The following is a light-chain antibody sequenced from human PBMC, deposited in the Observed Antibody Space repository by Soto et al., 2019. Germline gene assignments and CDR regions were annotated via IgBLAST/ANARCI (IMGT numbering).Light chain of an antibody. J-gene: IGKJ1*01. CDR1: QSLMQSNGYNY. CDR2: LGS. V-gene: IGKV2-28*01. CDR3: MQALQTPT. Sequence: DIVMTQSPLSLPVTPGEPASISCRSSQSLMQSNGYNYLDWYVQKPGQSPQLLIYLGSNRASGVPDRFSGSESGTDFTLKISRVEDEDVGVSYCMQALQTPTFGQGTKVDIK.